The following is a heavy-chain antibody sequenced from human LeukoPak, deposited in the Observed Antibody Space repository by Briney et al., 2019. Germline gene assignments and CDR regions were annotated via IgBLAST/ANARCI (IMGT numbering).Heavy chain of an antibody. J-gene: IGHJ3*02. CDR1: GFTFSSYG. D-gene: IGHD6-19*01. CDR2: IWYDGSNK. CDR3: AKDLTGIAVAGTLDAFDI. Sequence: GGSLRLSCAASGFTFSSYGMHWVRQAPGKGLEWVAVIWYDGSNKYYADSVKGRFTISRDNSKNTLYLQMNSLRAEDTAVYYCAKDLTGIAVAGTLDAFDIWGQGTMVTVSS. V-gene: IGHV3-33*06.